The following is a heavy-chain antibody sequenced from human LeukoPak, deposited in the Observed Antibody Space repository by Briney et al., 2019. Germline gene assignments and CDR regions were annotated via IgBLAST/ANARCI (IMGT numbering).Heavy chain of an antibody. CDR1: GFTLSNYS. V-gene: IGHV3-21*01. J-gene: IGHJ4*02. CDR3: ARENGIVATIIDHSNYFDY. Sequence: GGSLRLSCAASGFTLSNYSMKWVPQAPGKGLEWVSSIRSNNRYLYYADSVKGRFTICRDNAKNSLYLQMNSLRAEDTAVYYCARENGIVATIIDHSNYFDYWGQGTLVTVSS. D-gene: IGHD5-12*01. CDR2: IRSNNRYL.